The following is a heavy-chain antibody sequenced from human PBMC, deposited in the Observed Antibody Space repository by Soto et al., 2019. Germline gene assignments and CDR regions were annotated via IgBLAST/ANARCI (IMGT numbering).Heavy chain of an antibody. Sequence: PGGSLRLSCAASGFTFSNYAVTWVRQAPGKGLEWVSSISGSGGSTYYADSVKGRFTISRDNSKNTLYLQMNSLRAEDTAIYYCAKDVKYYDSSGFDYWGQGTPVTVSS. CDR2: ISGSGGST. J-gene: IGHJ4*02. D-gene: IGHD3-22*01. CDR1: GFTFSNYA. V-gene: IGHV3-23*01. CDR3: AKDVKYYDSSGFDY.